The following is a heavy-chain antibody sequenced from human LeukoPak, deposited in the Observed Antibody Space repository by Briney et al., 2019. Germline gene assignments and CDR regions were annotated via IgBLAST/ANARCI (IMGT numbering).Heavy chain of an antibody. D-gene: IGHD3-3*01. CDR3: ASGPPFLKYFEY. CDR2: ISSSGAST. CDR1: GLSFSTYA. Sequence: GGSLRLSCAASGLSFSTYAMSWVRQTPGKGLEWVSAISSSGASTYYADSVKGRFTISRDDSNNALYLQMHSLRAEDTALYYCASGPPFLKYFEYWGQGTLVTVSS. J-gene: IGHJ4*02. V-gene: IGHV3-23*01.